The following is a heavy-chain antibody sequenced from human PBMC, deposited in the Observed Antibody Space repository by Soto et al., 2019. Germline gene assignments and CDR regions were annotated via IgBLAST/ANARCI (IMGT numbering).Heavy chain of an antibody. CDR1: GDSISSGAW. CDR3: ARGLDFYGSGSPDLNGY. CDR2: IYHSGNT. D-gene: IGHD3-10*01. V-gene: IGHV4-4*02. Sequence: SETLSLTCAVSGDSISSGAWWSWVRQSPGKGLQWIGEIYHSGNTRNNPSLKSRVTMSVDKSNNQFSLNLMSVTAADTATYYCARGLDFYGSGSPDLNGYWGQGTLVTVSS. J-gene: IGHJ4*02.